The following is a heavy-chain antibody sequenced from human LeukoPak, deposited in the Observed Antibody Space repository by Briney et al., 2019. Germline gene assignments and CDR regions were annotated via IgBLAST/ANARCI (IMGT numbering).Heavy chain of an antibody. V-gene: IGHV1-69*01. CDR3: ARSIVSGYYSYYFDY. J-gene: IGHJ4*02. Sequence: RASVKVSCKASGGTFSNSAISWVRQAPGQGLEWMGGIIPIFGTANYAQKFQGRVTITADESTSTAYMELSSLRSEDTAVYYCARSIVSGYYSYYFDYWGQGTLVTVSS. CDR1: GGTFSNSA. CDR2: IIPIFGTA. D-gene: IGHD3-22*01.